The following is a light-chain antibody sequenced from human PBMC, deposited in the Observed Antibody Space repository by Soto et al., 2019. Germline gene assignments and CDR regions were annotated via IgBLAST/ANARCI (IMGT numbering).Light chain of an antibody. CDR1: SSDVGGYNY. V-gene: IGLV2-14*01. CDR3: SSYTSSSPYV. J-gene: IGLJ1*01. Sequence: QSALTQPASVSGSPGQSITISCTGTSSDVGGYNYVSWYQQHPGKAPKLMIYEVSNRPLGVSNRFSGSKSGNTASLTISGLQAEDEADYYCSSYTSSSPYVFGTGTKVTVL. CDR2: EVS.